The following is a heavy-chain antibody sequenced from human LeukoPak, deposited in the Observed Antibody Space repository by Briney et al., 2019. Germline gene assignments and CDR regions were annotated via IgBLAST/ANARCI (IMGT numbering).Heavy chain of an antibody. Sequence: GASVKVSCKASGYTFTGYYMHWVRQAPGQGLEWMGWINPNSGGTNYAQKFQGRVTMTRDTSITTAYMELSRLRSDDTAVYYCARDISIFGVANHGFDYWGQGTLVTVSS. CDR1: GYTFTGYY. CDR3: ARDISIFGVANHGFDY. J-gene: IGHJ4*02. V-gene: IGHV1-2*02. D-gene: IGHD3-3*01. CDR2: INPNSGGT.